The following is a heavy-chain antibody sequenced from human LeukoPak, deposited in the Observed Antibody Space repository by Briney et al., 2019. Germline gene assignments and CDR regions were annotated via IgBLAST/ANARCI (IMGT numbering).Heavy chain of an antibody. Sequence: ASVKVSCKASGYTFTGYYMHWVRQAPGQGLEWMGWINPNSGGTNYAQKFQGRVTMTRDTSISTAYMELSRLRSDDTAVYYCARAGIAVAGTAGAFDIWGQGTMVTVSS. CDR2: INPNSGGT. CDR1: GYTFTGYY. CDR3: ARAGIAVAGTAGAFDI. V-gene: IGHV1-2*02. D-gene: IGHD6-19*01. J-gene: IGHJ3*02.